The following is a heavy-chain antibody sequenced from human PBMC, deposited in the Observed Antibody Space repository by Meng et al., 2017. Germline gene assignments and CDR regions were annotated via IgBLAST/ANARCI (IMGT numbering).Heavy chain of an antibody. CDR3: VRDLPTGYFDP. CDR2: IYHSGST. D-gene: IGHD4-11*01. J-gene: IGHJ5*02. V-gene: IGHV4-38-2*02. Sequence: GSLRLSCTVSGYSISSGYYWGWIRQPPGKGLEWIGSIYHSGSTYYNPSLKSCATISVDTSNNQFSLRLNSVTAADTAIYYCVRDLPTGYFDPWGQGALVTVSS. CDR1: GYSISSGYY.